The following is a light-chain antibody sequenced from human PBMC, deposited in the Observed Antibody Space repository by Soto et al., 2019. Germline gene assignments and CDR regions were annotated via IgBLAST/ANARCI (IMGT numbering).Light chain of an antibody. CDR2: WAS. J-gene: IGKJ1*01. Sequence: DIVMTQSPDSLAVSLGERATINCKSSQSVLYSSTNRNYLAWYQQKPGQPPKLHIYWASTRESGVPDRFSGSGSGTDFTLPISSLQAEDVAVYSCQQYYTTPQGTFGQRTKVEIK. CDR3: QQYYTTPQGT. V-gene: IGKV4-1*01. CDR1: QSVLYSSTNRNY.